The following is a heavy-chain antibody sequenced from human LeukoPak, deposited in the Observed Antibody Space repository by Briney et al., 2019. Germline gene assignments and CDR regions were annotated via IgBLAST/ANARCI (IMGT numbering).Heavy chain of an antibody. V-gene: IGHV3-23*01. J-gene: IGHJ4*02. Sequence: WGSLRLSCAASGFTFSSYGMSWVRQAPGKGLEWVSAISGSGGSTYYADSVKGRFTISRDNSKNTLYLQMNSLRAEDTAVYYCAKDYGDYDFDYWGQGTLVTASS. CDR2: ISGSGGST. D-gene: IGHD4-17*01. CDR3: AKDYGDYDFDY. CDR1: GFTFSSYG.